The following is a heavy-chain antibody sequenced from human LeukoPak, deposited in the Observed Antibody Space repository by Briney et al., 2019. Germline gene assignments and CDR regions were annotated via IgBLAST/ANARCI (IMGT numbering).Heavy chain of an antibody. CDR1: GFTFSSYA. D-gene: IGHD5-18*01. CDR3: ARDPYRYYFDY. V-gene: IGHV3-30-3*01. Sequence: GGSLRLFCAASGFTFSSYAMHWVRPAPGKGLEWVAVISYDGSNKYYADSVKGRFTISRDNSKNTLYPQMNSLRAEDTAVYYCARDPYRYYFDYWGQGTLVTVSS. J-gene: IGHJ4*02. CDR2: ISYDGSNK.